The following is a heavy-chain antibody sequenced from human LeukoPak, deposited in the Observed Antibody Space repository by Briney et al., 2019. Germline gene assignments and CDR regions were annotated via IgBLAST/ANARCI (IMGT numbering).Heavy chain of an antibody. CDR3: ATSTSSGYDAFDI. V-gene: IGHV3-53*01. D-gene: IGHD5-12*01. Sequence: GASLRLSCIASGITISNNYMSLGRQAPGKGLELVSVIYNGGSTSYAHSVQGRFTISRDNSKNTLYLQMNSLRADDPAVYYWATSTSSGYDAFDIWGQGTMVTVSS. J-gene: IGHJ3*02. CDR1: GITISNNY. CDR2: IYNGGST.